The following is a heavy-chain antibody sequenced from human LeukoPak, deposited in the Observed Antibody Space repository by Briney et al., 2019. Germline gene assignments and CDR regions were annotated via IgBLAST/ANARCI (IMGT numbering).Heavy chain of an antibody. V-gene: IGHV4-34*01. D-gene: IGHD1-26*01. CDR3: ARDLSGYDYYYGMDV. Sequence: SETLSLTCAVYGGSFSGYYWSWIRQPPGKGLEWIGEINHSGSTNYNPSLKSRVTISVDTSKNQFSLKLSSVTAAVTAVYYCARDLSGYDYYYGMDVWGQGTTVTVSS. CDR1: GGSFSGYY. J-gene: IGHJ6*02. CDR2: INHSGST.